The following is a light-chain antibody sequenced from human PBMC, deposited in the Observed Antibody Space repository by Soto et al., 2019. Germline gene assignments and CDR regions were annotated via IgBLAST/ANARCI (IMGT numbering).Light chain of an antibody. CDR1: QGINSY. V-gene: IGKV1-9*01. Sequence: DVQLTQSPSFLSASVGDRLTITCRASQGINSYLDWYQQKPGKAPQLLIYTASTLQSGVPSRFSGSASGTEFTLTISCLQPEDFATYYCQQLNSYPLTFGGGTKVEI. CDR2: TAS. J-gene: IGKJ4*01. CDR3: QQLNSYPLT.